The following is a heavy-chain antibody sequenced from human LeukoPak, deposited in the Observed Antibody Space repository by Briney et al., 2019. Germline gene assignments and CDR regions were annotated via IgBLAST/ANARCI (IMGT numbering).Heavy chain of an antibody. Sequence: GGSLRLSCAASGFTFSSYWMHWVRQAPGKGLVWVSRINSDGSSTSYAGSVKGRFTISRDNAKNTLYLQMNSLRAEDTAVYYCARGPITIFGVVLNARDYYYGMDVWGQGTTVTVSS. CDR2: INSDGSST. CDR3: ARGPITIFGVVLNARDYYYGMDV. J-gene: IGHJ6*02. CDR1: GFTFSSYW. D-gene: IGHD3-3*01. V-gene: IGHV3-74*01.